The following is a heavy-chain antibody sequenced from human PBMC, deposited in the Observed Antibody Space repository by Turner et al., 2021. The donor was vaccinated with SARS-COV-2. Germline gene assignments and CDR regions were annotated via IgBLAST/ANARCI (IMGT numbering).Heavy chain of an antibody. Sequence: QVQLVQVGAEVKKPGASVKVSCKASGYTLTGYYMHWVRQAPGQGLEWMGWINPNSGATNYAQKFQGRVTMTRDTSISTVYMELSRLRSDDTAVYYCARGPAVFGVVIMGYWGQGTLVTVSS. J-gene: IGHJ4*02. CDR2: INPNSGAT. D-gene: IGHD3-3*01. CDR3: ARGPAVFGVVIMGY. CDR1: GYTLTGYY. V-gene: IGHV1-2*02.